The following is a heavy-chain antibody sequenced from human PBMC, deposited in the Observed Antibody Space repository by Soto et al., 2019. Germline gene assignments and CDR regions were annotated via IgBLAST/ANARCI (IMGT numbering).Heavy chain of an antibody. Sequence: EVQLVESGGGLVQPGGSLRLSCAVSGFTFSSFWMHWVRQAPGEGLVWVSRINTDGSSTSYADSVKGRFTISRDNAKNRLYLQMNSLIVEDTAMYYCAKRGVDTFVLSYWCQGTLVSFSS. CDR2: INTDGSST. D-gene: IGHD3-10*01. CDR1: GFTFSSFW. CDR3: AKRGVDTFVLSY. V-gene: IGHV3-74*02. J-gene: IGHJ4*02.